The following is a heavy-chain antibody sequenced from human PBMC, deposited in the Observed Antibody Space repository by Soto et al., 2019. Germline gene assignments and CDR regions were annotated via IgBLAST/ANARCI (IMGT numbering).Heavy chain of an antibody. CDR3: ARGDDVVVVAAGDYYDGMDV. D-gene: IGHD2-15*01. V-gene: IGHV1-8*01. CDR1: GYTFTSYD. CDR2: MNPNSGNT. J-gene: IGHJ6*02. Sequence: ASVQVSCKASGYTFTSYDINWVRQATGQGLEWMGWMNPNSGNTGYAQKFQDRVTMTRNTSISTAYMELSSLGSEDTAVYYCARGDDVVVVAAGDYYDGMDVWGQGTTVTVSS.